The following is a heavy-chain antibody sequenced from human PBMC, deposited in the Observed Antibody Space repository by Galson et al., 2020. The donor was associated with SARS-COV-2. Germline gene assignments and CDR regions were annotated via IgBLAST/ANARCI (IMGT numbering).Heavy chain of an antibody. CDR3: AKAVWVLSATMDH. Sequence: GESLKISCAASGFSFSGYGMHWVRQAPGKGLEWVAVITSDGANGYYADSVKGRFTISRDNSKNTVYLQMNSLRDEDTAFYYCAKAVWVLSATMDHWGQGILGTVAS. CDR1: GFSFSGYG. CDR2: ITSDGANG. J-gene: IGHJ4*02. V-gene: IGHV3-30*18. D-gene: IGHD4-4*01.